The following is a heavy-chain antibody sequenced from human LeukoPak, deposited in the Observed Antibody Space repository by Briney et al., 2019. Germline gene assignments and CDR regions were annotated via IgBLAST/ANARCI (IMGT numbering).Heavy chain of an antibody. CDR3: GVYSSSWHDY. CDR2: ISGSGGST. V-gene: IGHV3-23*01. CDR1: GFTFNSYA. Sequence: PGGSLRLSCAASGFTFNSYAMSWVRQAPGKGLEWVSVISGSGGSTNYADSVKGRFTISRDNSKNTLYLQMNSLRAEDTAVYYCGVYSSSWHDYWGQGTLVTVSS. J-gene: IGHJ4*02. D-gene: IGHD6-13*01.